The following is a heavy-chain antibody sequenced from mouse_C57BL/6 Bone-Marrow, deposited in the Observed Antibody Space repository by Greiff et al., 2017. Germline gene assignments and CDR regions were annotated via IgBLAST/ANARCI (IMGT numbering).Heavy chain of an antibody. CDR3: ASLLPQGAY. D-gene: IGHD2-1*01. V-gene: IGHV2-6*01. CDR2: IWGVGST. Sequence: VKLVESGPGLVAPSPSLSITCTVSGFSLTSYGVDWVRQSPGKGLEWLGVIWGVGSTNYNSALKSRLSISKDKSKSQVFLKMNSLQTDDTAMYYCASLLPQGAYWGQGTLVTVSA. CDR1: GFSLTSYG. J-gene: IGHJ3*01.